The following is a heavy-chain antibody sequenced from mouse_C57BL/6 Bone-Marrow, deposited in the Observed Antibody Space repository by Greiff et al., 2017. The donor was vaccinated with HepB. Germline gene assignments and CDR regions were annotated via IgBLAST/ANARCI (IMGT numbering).Heavy chain of an antibody. CDR1: GFNIKDYY. Sequence: EVQLQQSGAELVRPGASVKLSCTASGFNIKDYYMHWVKQRPEQGLEWIGWIDPENGDTEYASKFQGKATITADTSSNTAYLQLSSLTSEDTAVYYCTFYGNYPYFDYWGQGTTLTVSS. V-gene: IGHV14-4*01. D-gene: IGHD2-1*01. CDR3: TFYGNYPYFDY. CDR2: IDPENGDT. J-gene: IGHJ2*01.